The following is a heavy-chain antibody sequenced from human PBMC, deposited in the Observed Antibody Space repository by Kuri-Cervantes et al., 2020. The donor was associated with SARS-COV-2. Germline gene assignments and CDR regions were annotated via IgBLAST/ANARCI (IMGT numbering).Heavy chain of an antibody. CDR1: GFTFSSYS. CDR3: AIGMVRYSSSFDY. D-gene: IGHD6-6*01. Sequence: GESLRLSCAASGFTFSSYSMNWVRQAPGKGLEWVSYISSSSSTIYYADSVKGRFTISRDNAKNSLYLQMNSLRAEDTAVYYCAIGMVRYSSSFDYWGQGTLVTVSS. V-gene: IGHV3-48*01. CDR2: ISSSSSTI. J-gene: IGHJ4*02.